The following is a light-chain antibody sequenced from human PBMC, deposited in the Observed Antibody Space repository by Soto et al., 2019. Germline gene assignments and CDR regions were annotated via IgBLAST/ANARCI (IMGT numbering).Light chain of an antibody. CDR3: QVWDSSSDHVV. CDR2: YDS. V-gene: IGLV3-21*04. Sequence: SYELTQPPSVSVAPGKTARITCGGNNIGSKSVHWYQQKPGQAPVLVIYYDSDRPSGIPERFSGSNSGNTATLTIRRVEAGDEDDYYCQVWDSSSDHVVFGGGTQLTVL. J-gene: IGLJ2*01. CDR1: NIGSKS.